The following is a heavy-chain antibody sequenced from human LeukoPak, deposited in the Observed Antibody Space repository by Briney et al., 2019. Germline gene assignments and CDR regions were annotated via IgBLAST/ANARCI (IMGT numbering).Heavy chain of an antibody. CDR3: AREVVPAATYMDV. D-gene: IGHD2-2*01. V-gene: IGHV1-18*01. J-gene: IGHJ6*03. CDR2: ISAYNGNT. CDR1: GYTFTSYD. Sequence: ASVKVSCKASGYTFTSYDINWVRQAPGQGLEWMGWISAYNGNTNYAQKLQGRVTMTRDTSISTAYMELNRLRSDDTAVYYCAREVVPAATYMDVWGKGTTVTVSS.